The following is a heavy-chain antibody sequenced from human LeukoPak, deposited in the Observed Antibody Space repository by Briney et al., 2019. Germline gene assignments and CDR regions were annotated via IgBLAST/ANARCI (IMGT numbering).Heavy chain of an antibody. CDR1: GFTFSSYG. D-gene: IGHD1-26*01. V-gene: IGHV3-30*18. Sequence: PGGSLRLSCAASGFTFSSYGMHWVRQAPGKGLEWVAVISYDGSNKYYADSVKGRFTISRDNSKNTLYLQMNSLRAEDTAVYYCAKEKYSGSYYFDYWGQGTLVTVSS. J-gene: IGHJ4*02. CDR2: ISYDGSNK. CDR3: AKEKYSGSYYFDY.